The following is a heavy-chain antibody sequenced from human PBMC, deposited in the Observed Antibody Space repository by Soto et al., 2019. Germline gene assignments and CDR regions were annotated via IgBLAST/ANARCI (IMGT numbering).Heavy chain of an antibody. CDR1: GGSFSGYY. J-gene: IGHJ5*02. CDR3: ARVRLWPRDTITMVRGVIINWFDP. CDR2: INHSGST. D-gene: IGHD3-10*01. Sequence: SETLSLTCAVYGGSFSGYYWSWIRQPPGKGLEWIGEINHSGSTNYNPSLKSRVTISVDTSKNQFSLKLSSVTAADTAVYYCARVRLWPRDTITMVRGVIINWFDPWGQGTLVTVS. V-gene: IGHV4-34*01.